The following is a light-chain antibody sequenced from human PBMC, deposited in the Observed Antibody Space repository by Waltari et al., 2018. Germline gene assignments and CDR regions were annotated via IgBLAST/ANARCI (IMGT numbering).Light chain of an antibody. V-gene: IGKV3-15*01. CDR3: LQYNNWPRT. J-gene: IGKJ1*01. Sequence: ERVLTQSPATLSMSPGQRATLSCRASQSVGGNLAWYQQRPGHAPRLLIFGASIRASGIPARFSGSGSGTEFTLTISSLQSEDFAVYYCLQYNNWPRTFGQGTKVEVK. CDR2: GAS. CDR1: QSVGGN.